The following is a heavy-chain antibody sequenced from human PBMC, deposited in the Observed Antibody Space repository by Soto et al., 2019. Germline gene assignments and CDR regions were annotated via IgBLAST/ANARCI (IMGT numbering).Heavy chain of an antibody. J-gene: IGHJ4*02. CDR3: ARGRATLGY. Sequence: QVQLVQSGAEVKKPGASVKVSCKASGYPFTTYGIIWVRQSPGQVREWMGRISDYNGNTNYAQKLQGTVNMTTDPSTSTAYMELRSLRSDDTAVYYCARGRATLGYWGQGTLVTVSS. V-gene: IGHV1-18*04. CDR1: GYPFTTYG. D-gene: IGHD2-15*01. CDR2: ISDYNGNT.